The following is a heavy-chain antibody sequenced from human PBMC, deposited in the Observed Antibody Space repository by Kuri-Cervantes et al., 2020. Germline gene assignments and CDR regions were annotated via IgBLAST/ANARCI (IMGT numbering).Heavy chain of an antibody. CDR2: ISYDGDTK. D-gene: IGHD3-3*01. CDR1: GFTFSSYG. J-gene: IGHJ5*02. Sequence: GESLKISCAASGFTFSSYGMHWVRQAPGKGLEWVAVISYDGDTKYNADSVKGRFTISRDASKNTVFLQMSSLTVEDTAVYYCAKDQPKSVYYDFWSGYPNWFDPWGQGTLVTVSS. CDR3: AKDQPKSVYYDFWSGYPNWFDP. V-gene: IGHV3-30*18.